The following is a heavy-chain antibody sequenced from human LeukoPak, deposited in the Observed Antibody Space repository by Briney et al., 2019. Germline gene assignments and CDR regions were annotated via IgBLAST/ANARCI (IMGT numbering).Heavy chain of an antibody. CDR2: MSWNSGNI. CDR3: AKVMLAFDY. D-gene: IGHD6-13*01. V-gene: IGHV3-9*01. CDR1: GFTFDDYA. Sequence: PGGSLRLSCAVSGFTFDDYAMHWVRQAPGKGLEWVSGMSWNSGNIGYADSVKGRFTISRDNAKNSLYLQMDSLRAEDTAVYYCAKVMLAFDYWGQGTLVTVSS. J-gene: IGHJ4*02.